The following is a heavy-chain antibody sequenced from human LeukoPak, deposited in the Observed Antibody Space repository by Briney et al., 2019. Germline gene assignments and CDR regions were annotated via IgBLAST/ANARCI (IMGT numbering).Heavy chain of an antibody. CDR2: INHSGST. Sequence: SETLSLTCAVYGGSFSGYYWSWIRQPPGKGLEWIGEINHSGSTNYNPSLKSRVTISVDTSKNQFSLKLSSVTAADTAVYYCAKMAVTGQDAFDIWGQGTMVTVSS. D-gene: IGHD2-21*02. CDR3: AKMAVTGQDAFDI. V-gene: IGHV4-34*01. J-gene: IGHJ3*02. CDR1: GGSFSGYY.